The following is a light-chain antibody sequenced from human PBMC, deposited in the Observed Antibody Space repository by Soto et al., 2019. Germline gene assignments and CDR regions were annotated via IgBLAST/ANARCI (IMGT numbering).Light chain of an antibody. CDR3: SSYTSSFTVV. Sequence: QSALTQPASVSGSPGQSITISCTGTSSDVGAYNYVSWYQHHSGKAPKLVISEVSNRPSGVSNRFSGSKSANTASLTISGLHAEDEADYYCSSYTSSFTVVFGGGTKLTVL. J-gene: IGLJ2*01. CDR1: SSDVGAYNY. CDR2: EVS. V-gene: IGLV2-14*01.